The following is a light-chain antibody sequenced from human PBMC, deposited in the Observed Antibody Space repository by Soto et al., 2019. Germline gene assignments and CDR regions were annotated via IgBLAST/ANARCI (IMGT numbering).Light chain of an antibody. Sequence: QAVVTQEPSLTVSPGGTVTLTCGSSTGDVTSGHYPYWFQQKPGQAPRTLIYDTSSKNSWTPARFSGSILGGKAALTLSGAQPEDETDYYCLLAYGSIRLFGGGTKLTVL. CDR1: TGDVTSGHY. CDR2: DTS. J-gene: IGLJ3*02. CDR3: LLAYGSIRL. V-gene: IGLV7-46*01.